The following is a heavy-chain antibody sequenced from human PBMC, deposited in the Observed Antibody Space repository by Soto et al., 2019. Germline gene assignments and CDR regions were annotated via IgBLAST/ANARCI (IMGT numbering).Heavy chain of an antibody. V-gene: IGHV1-18*01. CDR3: SRGEVFGDY. CDR2: LSAYHGNT. CDR1: GYTFTSYG. D-gene: IGHD3-10*01. J-gene: IGHJ4*02. Sequence: QVQLVQSGAEAKKPGASVKVSGKASGYTFTSYGITWVRQAPLQGLVWMGWLSAYHGNTNSAQMLQGRVTVTTDRSPSTAYMQLRSLRSDDTAAYYCSRGEVFGDYRRPGTRVTVAS.